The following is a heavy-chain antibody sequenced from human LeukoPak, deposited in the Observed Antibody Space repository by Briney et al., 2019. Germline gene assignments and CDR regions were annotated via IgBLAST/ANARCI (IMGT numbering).Heavy chain of an antibody. D-gene: IGHD3-22*01. V-gene: IGHV3-48*01. CDR2: ISSSSSTI. CDR3: AKEVYYFDTSGLYSFAFDI. J-gene: IGHJ3*02. CDR1: GFTFSSYS. Sequence: PGGSLRLSCAASGFTFSSYSMNWVRQAPGKGLEWVSYISSSSSTIYYADSVKGRFTISRDNSKNTLYLQMNSLRVEDTAVYYCAKEVYYFDTSGLYSFAFDIWGQGTMVTVPS.